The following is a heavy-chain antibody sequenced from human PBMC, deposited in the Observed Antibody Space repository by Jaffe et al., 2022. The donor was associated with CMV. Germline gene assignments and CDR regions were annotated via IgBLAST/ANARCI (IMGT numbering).Heavy chain of an antibody. CDR2: IYYRGSA. J-gene: IGHJ1*01. Sequence: QVQLQESGPGLVKPSETLSLTCTVSGDSIRTYYWSWIRQTPGKGLEWIGYIYYRGSANYNPSLKSRVAISLDTSKNHFSLNLSSVTAADTAVYYCARLDVVPPSGYFQYWGQGTLVTVSS. V-gene: IGHV4-59*08. D-gene: IGHD2-2*01. CDR1: GDSIRTYY. CDR3: ARLDVVPPSGYFQY.